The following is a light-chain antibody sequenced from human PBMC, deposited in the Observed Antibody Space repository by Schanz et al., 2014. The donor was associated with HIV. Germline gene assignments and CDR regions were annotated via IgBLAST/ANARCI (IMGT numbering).Light chain of an antibody. CDR1: HNIGNW. CDR2: AAS. V-gene: IGKV1-5*01. Sequence: DIQMTQSPSTLSASVGDRVTITCRASHNIGNWLTWYQQKPGKVPNLLVHAASTLQSGVPSRFSGSGSGTDFTLTISSLQPDDFATYYCQEYNSDSTTFGQGTRLEIK. CDR3: QEYNSDSTT. J-gene: IGKJ5*01.